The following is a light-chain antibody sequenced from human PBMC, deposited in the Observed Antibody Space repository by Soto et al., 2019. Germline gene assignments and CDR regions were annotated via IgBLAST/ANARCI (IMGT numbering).Light chain of an antibody. CDR2: AAS. CDR1: QGISSY. J-gene: IGKJ4*01. V-gene: IGKV1-8*01. Sequence: ANRMTQSPSSLSASTGDRVTITCRASQGISSYLAWYQQKPGKAPKLLIYAASTLQSGVPSRFSGSGSGTDFTLTIGCLQSEDFATYYCQQYYSYPPTFGGGTKVEIK. CDR3: QQYYSYPPT.